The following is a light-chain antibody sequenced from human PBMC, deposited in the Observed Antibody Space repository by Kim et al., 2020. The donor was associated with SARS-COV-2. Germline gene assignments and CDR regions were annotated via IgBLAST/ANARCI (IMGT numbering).Light chain of an antibody. CDR1: QSISSY. J-gene: IGKJ2*01. CDR3: QQSYSTPYT. V-gene: IGKV1-39*01. CDR2: AAS. Sequence: DIQMTQSPSSLSASVGDRVTITCRASQSISSYLNWYQQKPGKAPKLLIYAASSLQSGVPSRFSGSGSGTDFTLTISSLQLEDFATYYCQQSYSTPYTFGQGTKWRS.